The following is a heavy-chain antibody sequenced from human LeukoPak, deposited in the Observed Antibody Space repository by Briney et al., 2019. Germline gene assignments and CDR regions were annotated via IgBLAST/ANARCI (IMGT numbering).Heavy chain of an antibody. CDR3: ARERAPYYSDSSGLFDY. V-gene: IGHV4-59*01. CDR1: GGSISSYY. Sequence: PSETLSLTCTVSGGSISSYYWSWIRQPPGKGLEWIGYIYYSGSTNYNPSLKSRVTISVDTSKNQFSLKLSSVTAADTAVYYCARERAPYYSDSSGLFDYWGQGTLVTVSS. CDR2: IYYSGST. D-gene: IGHD3-22*01. J-gene: IGHJ4*02.